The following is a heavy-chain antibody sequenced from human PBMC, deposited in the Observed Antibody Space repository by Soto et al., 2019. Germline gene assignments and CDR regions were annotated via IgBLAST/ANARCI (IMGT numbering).Heavy chain of an antibody. CDR2: ISGSGGST. D-gene: IGHD4-17*01. CDR3: AKVFVQPILRSRY. J-gene: IGHJ4*02. V-gene: IGHV3-23*01. Sequence: GGSRGVGGEAGGIRVYSYGLNGVRQGPGKGLEWVSAISGSGGSTYYADSVKGRFTISRDNSKNTLYLQMNSLRAEGTAVYSCAKVFVQPILRSRYWGQGTLVTVSS. CDR1: GIRVYSYG.